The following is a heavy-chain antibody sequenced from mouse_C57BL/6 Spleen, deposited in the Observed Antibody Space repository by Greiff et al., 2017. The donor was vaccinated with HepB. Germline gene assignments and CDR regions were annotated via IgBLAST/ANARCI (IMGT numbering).Heavy chain of an antibody. CDR3: ARWLGRAYWYFDV. J-gene: IGHJ1*03. CDR2: INPSNGGT. CDR1: GYTFTSYW. V-gene: IGHV1-53*01. Sequence: QVQLQQPGPELVKPGASVKLSCKASGYTFTSYWMHWVKQRPGQGLEWIGNINPSNGGTNYNEKFKSKATLTVDKSSSTAYMQLSSLTSEDSAVYYCARWLGRAYWYFDVWGTGTTVTVSS. D-gene: IGHD4-1*01.